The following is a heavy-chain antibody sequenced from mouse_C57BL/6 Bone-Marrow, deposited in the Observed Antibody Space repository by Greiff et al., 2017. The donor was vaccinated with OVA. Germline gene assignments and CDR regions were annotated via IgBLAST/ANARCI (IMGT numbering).Heavy chain of an antibody. Sequence: EVQLQQSGAELVRPGASVKLSCTASGFNIKDDYMHWVKQRPEQGLEWIGWIDPENGDTEYASQFQGKATITADTSSNTAYLQLSSLTSEDTAVYYCTTRYYDYFDYWGQGTTLTVSS. CDR1: GFNIKDDY. J-gene: IGHJ2*01. CDR2: IDPENGDT. D-gene: IGHD1-1*01. V-gene: IGHV14-4*01. CDR3: TTRYYDYFDY.